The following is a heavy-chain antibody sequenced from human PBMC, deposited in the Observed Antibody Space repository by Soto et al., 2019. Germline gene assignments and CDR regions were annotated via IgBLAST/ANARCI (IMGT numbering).Heavy chain of an antibody. Sequence: SETLSLTCTFSGFSLSSGFYYLRWIRPHPGKGLEWIGYIYYSGSTYYNPSLKSRVTISVDTSKNQFSLKLSSVSAADTAVYYCARNTGTVDYWGQGTLVTVSS. CDR1: GFSLSSGFYY. V-gene: IGHV4-31*03. J-gene: IGHJ4*02. CDR2: IYYSGST. CDR3: ARNTGTVDY. D-gene: IGHD1-1*01.